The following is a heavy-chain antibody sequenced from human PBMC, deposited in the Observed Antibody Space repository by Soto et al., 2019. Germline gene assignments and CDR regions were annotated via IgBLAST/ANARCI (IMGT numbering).Heavy chain of an antibody. CDR2: INHSGST. CDR1: GGSFSGYY. V-gene: IGHV4-34*01. J-gene: IGHJ4*02. Sequence: QVQLQQWGAGLLKPSETLSLTCAVYGGSFSGYYWSWIRQPPGKGLEWIGEINHSGSTNYNPSLKSRVTISVDTSKNQFSLKLSSVTAADTAVYYCASSRYSSGWYTDYWGQGTLVTVSS. CDR3: ASSRYSSGWYTDY. D-gene: IGHD6-19*01.